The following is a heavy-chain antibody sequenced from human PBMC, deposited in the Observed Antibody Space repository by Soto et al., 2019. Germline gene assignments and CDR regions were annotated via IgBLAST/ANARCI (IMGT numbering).Heavy chain of an antibody. Sequence: GGSLRLSCAASGFTFSSSAISWVRQAPGKGLEWVSAVSANGQGIYYADSVRGRFTISRDNSKNTVFLHMDSLSAEDTAVYYCAKDRHYPRDYFHYWGQGTLVTVSS. CDR1: GFTFSSSA. CDR3: AKDRHYPRDYFHY. J-gene: IGHJ4*02. D-gene: IGHD3-10*01. CDR2: VSANGQGI. V-gene: IGHV3-23*01.